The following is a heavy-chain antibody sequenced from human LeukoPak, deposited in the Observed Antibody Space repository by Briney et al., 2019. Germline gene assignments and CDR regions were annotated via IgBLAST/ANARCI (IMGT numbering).Heavy chain of an antibody. CDR1: GFTFSSYG. Sequence: GGSLRLSCAASGFTFSSYGMHWVRHAPGKGLEWVAVIWYDGSNKYYADSVKGRFTISRDNSKNTLYLQMNSLRAEDTAVYYCARDNTALDYWGQGTLVTVSS. V-gene: IGHV3-33*01. J-gene: IGHJ4*02. CDR3: ARDNTALDY. CDR2: IWYDGSNK. D-gene: IGHD5-18*01.